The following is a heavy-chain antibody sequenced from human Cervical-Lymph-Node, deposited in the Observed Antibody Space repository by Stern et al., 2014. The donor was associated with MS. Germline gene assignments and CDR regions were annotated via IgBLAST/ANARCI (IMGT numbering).Heavy chain of an antibody. V-gene: IGHV1-8*01. CDR2: MNPNSGNT. J-gene: IGHJ6*02. CDR1: GYTFTSYD. D-gene: IGHD1-1*01. Sequence: QVQLVQSGAEVKKPGASVKVSCKASGYTFTSYDINWVRQATGQGLEWMGWMNPNSGNTGYAQKFQGRVTMTRNTSISTAYMELSGVRLEAAAFFYGGRKNRRYRYYYGMDVWGQGTTVTVSS. CDR3: GRKNRRYRYYYGMDV.